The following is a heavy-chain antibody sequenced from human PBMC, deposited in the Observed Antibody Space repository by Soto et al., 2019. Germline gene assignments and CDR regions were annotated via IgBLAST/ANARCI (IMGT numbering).Heavy chain of an antibody. V-gene: IGHV3-33*01. CDR3: ARDPGERLGGGYGMDV. CDR1: GFTFSSYG. J-gene: IGHJ6*02. D-gene: IGHD3-16*01. CDR2: IWYDGSNK. Sequence: QVQLVESGGGVVQPGRSLRLSCAASGFTFSSYGMHWVRQAPGKGLEWVAVIWYDGSNKYYADSVKGRFTISRDNSKNSVYLQRNSLRAEDTAVYYCARDPGERLGGGYGMDVWGQGTTVTVSS.